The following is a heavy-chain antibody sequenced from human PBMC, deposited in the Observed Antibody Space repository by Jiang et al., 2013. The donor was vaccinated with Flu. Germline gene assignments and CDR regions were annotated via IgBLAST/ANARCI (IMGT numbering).Heavy chain of an antibody. Sequence: GAEVKKPGATVKISCKVSGYTLTDYYIHWVKQAPGTGLEWLGHVDPEDGETRYMEKFQDRLTMTADTSTATAYLELSSLRAEDTAVYYCAIWGTGTHSFYVDLWGRGTLVTVSS. CDR2: VDPEDGET. CDR1: GYTLTDYY. CDR3: AIWGTGTHSFYVDL. J-gene: IGHJ2*01. D-gene: IGHD3-10*01. V-gene: IGHV1-69-2*01.